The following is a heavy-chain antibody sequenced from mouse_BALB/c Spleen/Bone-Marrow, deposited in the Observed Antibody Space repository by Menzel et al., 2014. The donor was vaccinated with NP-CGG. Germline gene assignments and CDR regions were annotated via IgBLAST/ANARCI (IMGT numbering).Heavy chain of an antibody. V-gene: IGHV7-1*02. J-gene: IGHJ3*01. D-gene: IGHD2-10*02. Sequence: DVMLVESGGGLVQPGDSLRLSCATSGFTFXDFYMEWVRQPPGKRLEWIAASRNKAKHYTTEYSASVKGRFIVSRDTSQSILYLQMNALRAEDTAIYYCARDVGYGNYFVYWGQGTLVTVAA. CDR3: ARDVGYGNYFVY. CDR1: GFTFXDFY. CDR2: SRNKAKHYTT.